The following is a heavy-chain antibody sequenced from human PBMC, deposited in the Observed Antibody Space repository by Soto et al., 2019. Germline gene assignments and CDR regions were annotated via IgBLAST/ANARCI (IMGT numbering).Heavy chain of an antibody. J-gene: IGHJ4*02. CDR3: ARMLISTTGKRGRKYYFDY. Sequence: SGPTLVNPTQTLTLTCTFSGFSLTTNKMSASWIRQPPGKALEWLARIDWDDDKFYNTSLKTRLTISKDTSKNQVLLTMTDMDPVDTATYYCARMLISTTGKRGRKYYFDYWGQGTLVTVS. D-gene: IGHD1-1*01. V-gene: IGHV2-70*17. CDR1: GFSLTTNKMS. CDR2: IDWDDDK.